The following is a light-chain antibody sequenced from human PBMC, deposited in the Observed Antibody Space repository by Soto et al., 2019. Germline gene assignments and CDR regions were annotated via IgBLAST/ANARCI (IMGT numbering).Light chain of an antibody. CDR2: DVT. V-gene: IGLV2-11*01. CDR3: CSHAGIYTYV. J-gene: IGLJ1*01. Sequence: QSVLTQPRSVSGSPGQSLTISCTGTSSDVGGYNYVSWYQQYPGKVPKLMIYDVTKRPSGVPDRFSGSKSGNTASLTISGLQAEDEADYYCCSHAGIYTYVFGTGTKVTVL. CDR1: SSDVGGYNY.